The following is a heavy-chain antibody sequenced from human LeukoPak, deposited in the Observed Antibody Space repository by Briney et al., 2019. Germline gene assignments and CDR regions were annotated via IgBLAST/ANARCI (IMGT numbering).Heavy chain of an antibody. Sequence: LTGGSLRLSCAASGFTFSSYGMSWVRQAPGKGLEWVSAISGSGGSTYYADSVKGRFTISRDNSKNTLYLQMNSLRAEDTAVYYCAKSQAGYNTYWGQGTLVTVSS. D-gene: IGHD5-24*01. CDR1: GFTFSSYG. CDR2: ISGSGGST. J-gene: IGHJ4*02. V-gene: IGHV3-23*01. CDR3: AKSQAGYNTY.